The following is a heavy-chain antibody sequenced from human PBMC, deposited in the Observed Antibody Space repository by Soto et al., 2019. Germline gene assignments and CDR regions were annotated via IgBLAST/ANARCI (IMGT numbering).Heavy chain of an antibody. CDR3: ARSNWYSEY. Sequence: QVQLQESGPGLVKPSETLSLTCTVSGGSISNHYWSWIRQPPGKGLEWIGYIYYNGNTNYNPSLKSRVTMSVDTSMNPFSLKLSSVTAADTAVYYCARSNWYSEYWGQGTLVTVSS. D-gene: IGHD7-27*01. CDR2: IYYNGNT. V-gene: IGHV4-59*11. J-gene: IGHJ4*02. CDR1: GGSISNHY.